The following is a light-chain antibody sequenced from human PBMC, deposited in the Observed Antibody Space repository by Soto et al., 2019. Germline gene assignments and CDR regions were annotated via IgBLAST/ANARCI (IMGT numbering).Light chain of an antibody. CDR3: SSYTSSSTKV. V-gene: IGLV2-18*02. J-gene: IGLJ1*01. CDR2: EVS. CDR1: SSDVGSYNR. Sequence: QSALTKPPSVSGSPGQSVTISCTGTSSDVGSYNRVSWYQQPPGTAPKLMIFEVSNRPSGVPDRFSGSKSGNTASLTISGLQAEDEADYYCSSYTSSSTKVFGTGTKVTVL.